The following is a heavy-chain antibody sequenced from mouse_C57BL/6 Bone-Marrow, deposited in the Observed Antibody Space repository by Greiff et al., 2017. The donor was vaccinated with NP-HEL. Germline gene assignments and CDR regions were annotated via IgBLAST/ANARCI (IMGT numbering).Heavy chain of an antibody. CDR2: IDPNSGGT. V-gene: IGHV1-72*01. Sequence: QVQLQQPGAELVKPGASVKLSCKASGYTFTSYWMHWVKQRPGRGLEWIGRIDPNSGGTKYNEKFKSKATLTVDKPSSTAYMQLSRLTSEDSAVYYCARSLYYYGSSSFAYWGQGTLVTVSA. J-gene: IGHJ3*01. D-gene: IGHD1-1*01. CDR1: GYTFTSYW. CDR3: ARSLYYYGSSSFAY.